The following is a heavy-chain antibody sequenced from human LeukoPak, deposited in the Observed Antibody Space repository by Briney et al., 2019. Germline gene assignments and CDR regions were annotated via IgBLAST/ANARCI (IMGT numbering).Heavy chain of an antibody. Sequence: TSQTLSLTCTVSGGSISSGDYYWSWIRQPPGKGLEWIGYIYYSGSTNYNPSLKSRVTISVDTSKNQFSLKLSSVTAADTAVYYCARSGRTVVVPAAIGWFDPWGQGTLVTVSS. J-gene: IGHJ5*02. CDR3: ARSGRTVVVPAAIGWFDP. CDR1: GGSISSGDYY. D-gene: IGHD2-2*01. V-gene: IGHV4-61*08. CDR2: IYYSGST.